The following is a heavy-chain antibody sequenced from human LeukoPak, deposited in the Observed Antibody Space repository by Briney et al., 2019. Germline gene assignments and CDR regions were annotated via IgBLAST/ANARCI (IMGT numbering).Heavy chain of an antibody. J-gene: IGHJ4*02. Sequence: PGGSLRLSCAASGFTVSSNYMSWVRQAPGKGLEWVSVIYSGGSTYYADSVKGRFTISRDNSKNTRYLQMNSLRAEDTAVYYCAALYYDSSGYRDYWGQGTLVTVSS. D-gene: IGHD3-22*01. V-gene: IGHV3-66*01. CDR2: IYSGGST. CDR1: GFTVSSNY. CDR3: AALYYDSSGYRDY.